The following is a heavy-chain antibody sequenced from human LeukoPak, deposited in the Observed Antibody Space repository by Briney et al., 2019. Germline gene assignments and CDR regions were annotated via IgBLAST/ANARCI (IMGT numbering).Heavy chain of an antibody. D-gene: IGHD2-15*01. CDR3: AREVRWVAGGIYYYYYMDV. CDR2: ISSSSSTI. J-gene: IGHJ6*03. Sequence: GGSLRLSCAASGVTFSIYSMNCARPAPGEGVEWVSYISSSSSTIYYADSVKGRFTISRDNAKNSLYLQMNSLRAEDTAVYYRAREVRWVAGGIYYYYYMDVWGKGTTVTVSS. CDR1: GVTFSIYS. V-gene: IGHV3-48*04.